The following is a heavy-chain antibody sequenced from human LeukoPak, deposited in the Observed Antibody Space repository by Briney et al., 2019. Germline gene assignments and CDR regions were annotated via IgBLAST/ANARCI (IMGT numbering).Heavy chain of an antibody. V-gene: IGHV3-23*01. CDR3: AKDEVGANPERVTDWFDS. CDR1: GFTFSSDD. J-gene: IGHJ5*01. CDR2: ISDSDGRT. D-gene: IGHD1-26*01. Sequence: GGSRRLCCAASGFTFSSDDMSWVRQAPGKGLEWVSSISDSDGRTYYADSVKGRFTISRDNSKSTLFLQMNNLRAEDTAIYYCAKDEVGANPERVTDWFDSWGQGSLVTVSS.